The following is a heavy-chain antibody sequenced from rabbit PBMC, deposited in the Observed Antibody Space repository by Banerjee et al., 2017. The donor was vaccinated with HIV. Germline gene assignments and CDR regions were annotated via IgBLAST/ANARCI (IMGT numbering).Heavy chain of an antibody. V-gene: IGHV1S7*01. J-gene: IGHJ6*01. CDR2: IYAGKGST. CDR3: ARCPRYAGYAGYGYEYYYGMDL. Sequence: QLVESGGGLVTLGGSLKLTCKASGISFSSSYYMCWVRQAPGKGLEWIGIIYAGKGSTDYASWVNGRFTISSDNAQNTVDLQMNSLTAADTATYFCARCPRYAGYAGYGYEYYYGMDLRGPGTLVTVS. D-gene: IGHD6-1*01. CDR1: GISFSSSYY.